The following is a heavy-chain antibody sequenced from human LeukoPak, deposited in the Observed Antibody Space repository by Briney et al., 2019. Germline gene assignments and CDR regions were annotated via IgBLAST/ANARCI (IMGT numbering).Heavy chain of an antibody. CDR1: GGSISSYY. CDR3: ARAPNYYGSGSNHYYYYYMDV. V-gene: IGHV4-59*12. Sequence: SETLSLTCTVSGGSISSYYWSWIRQPPGKGLEWIGYIYYSGSTNYNPSLKSRVTISVDTSKNQFSLKLSSVTAADTAVYYCARAPNYYGSGSNHYYYYYMDVWGKGTTVTISS. J-gene: IGHJ6*03. D-gene: IGHD3-10*01. CDR2: IYYSGST.